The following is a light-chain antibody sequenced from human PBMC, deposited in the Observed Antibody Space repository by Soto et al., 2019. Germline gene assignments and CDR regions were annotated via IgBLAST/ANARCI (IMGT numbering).Light chain of an antibody. CDR1: SSDVGDYNY. CDR2: DVS. Sequence: QSGLAQPLSVFGDPGRSVPISCTGSSSDVGDYNYVSWYQQHPGKVPKVIIYDVSNRPSGVSYRFSGTKSGNTASLTGSGLQAEDEADYDCCAFTRSATHIFGTGTKVTVL. CDR3: CAFTRSATHI. J-gene: IGLJ1*01. V-gene: IGLV2-14*01.